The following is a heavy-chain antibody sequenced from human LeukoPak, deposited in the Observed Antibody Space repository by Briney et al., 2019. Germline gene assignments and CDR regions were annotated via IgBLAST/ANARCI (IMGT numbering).Heavy chain of an antibody. CDR3: VTGLGRTDHDY. CDR2: IKRNIDGGTT. J-gene: IGHJ4*02. Sequence: GGSLRLSCAPSGFTFSSTWMSWVRQAPGKGREWVGRIKRNIDGGTTDYAAPVNGRFTISRDDSKNTLYLQMNSLKTEDTAVYYCVTGLGRTDHDYWGQGTLVTVSS. CDR1: GFTFSSTW. D-gene: IGHD1/OR15-1a*01. V-gene: IGHV3-15*01.